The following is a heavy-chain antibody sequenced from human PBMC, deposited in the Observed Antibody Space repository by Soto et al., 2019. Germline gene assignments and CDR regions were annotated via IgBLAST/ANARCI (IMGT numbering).Heavy chain of an antibody. CDR2: IIPILGIA. Sequence: QVQLVQSGAEVKKPGSSVKVSCKASGGTFSSYTISWVRQAPGQGLEWMGRIIPILGIANYAQKFQGRVTITADKSTSTAYMELSSLRSEDTAVYYCARKADYYYYMDVWAKGPRSPSP. CDR1: GGTFSSYT. V-gene: IGHV1-69*02. CDR3: ARKADYYYYMDV. J-gene: IGHJ6*03.